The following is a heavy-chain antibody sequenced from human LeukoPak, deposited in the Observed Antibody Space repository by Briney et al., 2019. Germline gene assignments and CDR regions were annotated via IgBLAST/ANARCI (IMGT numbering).Heavy chain of an antibody. CDR1: GFTFSSYG. Sequence: PGGSLRLSCAASGFTFSSYGMHWVRQAPGKGLEWVAVIWYDGSKKYYEDSVKGRFTISRDNSKNTLYLQVNSLRADDTAVYYCARAPHYSNYGPYYYGMDVWGQGTTVTVSS. CDR2: IWYDGSKK. D-gene: IGHD4-11*01. V-gene: IGHV3-33*01. CDR3: ARAPHYSNYGPYYYGMDV. J-gene: IGHJ6*02.